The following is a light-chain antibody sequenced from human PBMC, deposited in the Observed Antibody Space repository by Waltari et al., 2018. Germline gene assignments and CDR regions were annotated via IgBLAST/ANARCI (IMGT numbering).Light chain of an antibody. CDR3: CSSSTGGSWM. J-gene: IGLJ3*02. Sequence: QSALTQPVSVSGSPGQSVTISCTGTSNNVGDYNLVSWFQHHPDQAPKLLIFYVAKRPSGVSNRFSGSKAGNTASLTISGLQTEDEADYYCCSSSTGGSWMFGGGTKLTVL. CDR1: SNNVGDYNL. CDR2: YVA. V-gene: IGLV2-23*02.